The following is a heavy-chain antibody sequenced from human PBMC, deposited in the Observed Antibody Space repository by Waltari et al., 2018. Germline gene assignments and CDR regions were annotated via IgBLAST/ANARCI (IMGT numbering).Heavy chain of an antibody. J-gene: IGHJ6*02. V-gene: IGHV3-53*01. CDR1: GFTVSSNY. CDR2: IYSGGST. CDR3: ARAPELYCSGGSCYYYYGMDV. Sequence: EVQLVESGGGLIQPGGSLRLSCAASGFTVSSNYMSWVRQAPGKGREWVSVIYSGGSTYYADSVKGRFTISRDNSKNTLYLQMNSLRAEDTAVYYCARAPELYCSGGSCYYYYGMDVWGQGTTVTVSS. D-gene: IGHD2-15*01.